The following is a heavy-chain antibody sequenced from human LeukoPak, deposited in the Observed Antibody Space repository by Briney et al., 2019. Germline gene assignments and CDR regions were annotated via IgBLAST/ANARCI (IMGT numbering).Heavy chain of an antibody. CDR2: IGTDGAYT. CDR1: GLTFSNYW. CDR3: VRDGQELAFDK. D-gene: IGHD1-1*01. J-gene: IGHJ4*02. Sequence: GGSLRLSCAASGLTFSNYWMHWVRQTPEKGLVWVSRIGTDGAYTSYADSVKGRFTMSRDNAKNTLYLQMSSLRVEDTAVYYCVRDGQELAFDKWGQGTLVSVSS. V-gene: IGHV3-74*01.